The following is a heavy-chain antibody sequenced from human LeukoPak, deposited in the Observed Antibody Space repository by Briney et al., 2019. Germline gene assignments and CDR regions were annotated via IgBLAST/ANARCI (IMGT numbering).Heavy chain of an antibody. D-gene: IGHD2-21*01. CDR2: INSEGTTI. V-gene: IGHV3-74*01. Sequence: GGSLRLSCAASGFTFSSYWMHWVRQAPGKGLVWVSRINSEGTTITYADSVKGRFAISRDNAKNTLHLQMNSLRAEDTAVYYCVVNDAFDIWGQGTMVTVSS. CDR1: GFTFSSYW. CDR3: VVNDAFDI. J-gene: IGHJ3*02.